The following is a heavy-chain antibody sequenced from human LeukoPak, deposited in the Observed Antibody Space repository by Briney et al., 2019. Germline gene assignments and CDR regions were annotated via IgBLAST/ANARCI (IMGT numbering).Heavy chain of an antibody. J-gene: IGHJ4*02. CDR3: ARVKDGGLGFDY. V-gene: IGHV3-13*01. D-gene: IGHD4-23*01. CDR2: IGTAGDT. CDR1: GFSFSSYE. Sequence: PGGSLRLSCAASGFSFSSYEMNWVRQATGKGLEWVSAIGTAGDTYYAGSVKGRFTISRENAKNSLYLQMNRLRAGDTAVYYCARVKDGGLGFDYWGQGTLVTVSS.